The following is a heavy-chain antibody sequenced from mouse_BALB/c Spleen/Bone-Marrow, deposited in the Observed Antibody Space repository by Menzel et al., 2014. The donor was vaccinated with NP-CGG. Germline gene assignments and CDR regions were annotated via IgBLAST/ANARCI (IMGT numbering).Heavy chain of an antibody. CDR2: IYPGDGDT. Sequence: QVQLQQSGAELVRPGSSVNISCKASGYTFSNYWMNWMKQRPGQGLEWIGQIYPGDGDTNYIGKFTGKATLTADKSSSTAYMQLSSLTSEDSAVYFCASRGDYSYAMDYWGQGTSVTVSS. J-gene: IGHJ4*01. V-gene: IGHV1-80*01. CDR1: GYTFSNYW. CDR3: ASRGDYSYAMDY. D-gene: IGHD1-1*01.